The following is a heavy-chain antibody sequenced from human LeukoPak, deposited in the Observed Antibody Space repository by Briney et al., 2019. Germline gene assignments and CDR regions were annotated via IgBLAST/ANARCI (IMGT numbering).Heavy chain of an antibody. CDR2: IYYSGST. J-gene: IGHJ6*02. D-gene: IGHD3-3*01. V-gene: IGHV4-59*08. Sequence: SETLSLTCTVSGGSISSNYWSWIRQPPGKGLEWIGYIYYSGSTNYNPSLMSRVTISVDTSKNQFSLKLSSVSAADTAVYYCARHSMYYDFWSGYWHGMDVWGQGTTVTVSS. CDR1: GGSISSNY. CDR3: ARHSMYYDFWSGYWHGMDV.